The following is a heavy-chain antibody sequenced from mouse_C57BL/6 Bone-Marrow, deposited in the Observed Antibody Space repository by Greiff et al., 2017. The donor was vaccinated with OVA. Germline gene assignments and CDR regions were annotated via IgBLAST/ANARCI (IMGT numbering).Heavy chain of an antibody. V-gene: IGHV5-9*01. CDR3: ARRVDSSGYVGFAY. CDR1: GFTFSSYT. D-gene: IGHD3-2*02. Sequence: DVKLVESGGGLVKPGGSLKLSCAASGFTFSSYTMSWVRQTPEKRLEGVATISGGGGNTYYPDSVKGRFTISRDNAKNTLYLQMSSLRSEDTALYYCARRVDSSGYVGFAYWGQGTLVTVSA. J-gene: IGHJ3*01. CDR2: ISGGGGNT.